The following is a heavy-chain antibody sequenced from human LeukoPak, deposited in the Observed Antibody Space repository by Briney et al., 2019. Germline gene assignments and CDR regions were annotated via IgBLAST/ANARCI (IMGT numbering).Heavy chain of an antibody. CDR3: ARVGMGATGYDYYYMDV. Sequence: GGSLRLSCAASGFTVSSYYMNWVRQAPGKGLEWVSVIYSGGSTYYADSVKGRFTISRDNSKNTLYLQMNSLRAEDTAVYYCARVGMGATGYDYYYMDVWGKGTTVTVSS. J-gene: IGHJ6*03. CDR2: IYSGGST. V-gene: IGHV3-53*01. D-gene: IGHD1-26*01. CDR1: GFTVSSYY.